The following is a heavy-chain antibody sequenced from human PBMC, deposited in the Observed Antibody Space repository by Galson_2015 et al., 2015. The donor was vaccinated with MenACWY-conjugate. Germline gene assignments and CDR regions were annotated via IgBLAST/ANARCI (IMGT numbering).Heavy chain of an antibody. CDR2: IKEDGSEK. D-gene: IGHD2-15*01. Sequence: SLRLSCAASRFSFSRYWMSWVRQAPGKGLEWVAKIKEDGSEKYYVDSVKGRFSISRDNAKNSLYVQMNSLRVEDTAVYHRAREAGWAFDMWGQGTMVTVSS. J-gene: IGHJ3*02. CDR3: AREAGWAFDM. V-gene: IGHV3-7*03. CDR1: RFSFSRYW.